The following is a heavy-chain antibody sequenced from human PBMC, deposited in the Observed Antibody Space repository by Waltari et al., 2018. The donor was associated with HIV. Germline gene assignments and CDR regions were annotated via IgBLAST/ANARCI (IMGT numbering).Heavy chain of an antibody. D-gene: IGHD1-26*01. J-gene: IGHJ4*02. CDR3: ARDGSSYYGLDY. Sequence: GQAVVPGGGWVQQGGHLRPSCAATGFPLGPYEMNGVRQAPGKGLEWVSYISSSGSTIYYADSVKGRFTISRDNAKNSLYLQMNSLRAEDTAVYFCARDGSSYYGLDYWGRGTLVTVSS. V-gene: IGHV3-48*03. CDR1: GFPLGPYE. CDR2: ISSSGSTI.